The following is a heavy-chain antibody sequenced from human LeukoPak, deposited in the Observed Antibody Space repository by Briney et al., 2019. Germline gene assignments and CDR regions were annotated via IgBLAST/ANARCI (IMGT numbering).Heavy chain of an antibody. CDR2: ITHTGST. D-gene: IGHD3-16*02. J-gene: IGHJ4*02. V-gene: IGHV4-34*01. CDR3: VWLYKSGGPIVTNY. Sequence: PSETLSLTCTVSGGSFSAYYWTWMRQPPGKGLEWIGEITHTGSTKYNPSLKSRVSVSVDTSKNHFSLKLTSVTAADTAVYYCVWLYKSGGPIVTNYWGQGTLVTVSA. CDR1: GGSFSAYY.